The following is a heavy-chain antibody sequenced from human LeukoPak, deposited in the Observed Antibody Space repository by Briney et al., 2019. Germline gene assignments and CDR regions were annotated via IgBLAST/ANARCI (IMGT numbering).Heavy chain of an antibody. CDR3: TTDRRELRAAYYYYGMDV. V-gene: IGHV3-15*01. CDR1: GFSLSKAW. D-gene: IGHD1-26*01. J-gene: IGHJ6*02. Sequence: GGCLRLSCAACGFSLSKAWVSWVSQAPGRGREWVGRIKSKRDVRTTDYAAPVKGRFTISRDDSKNTMYMQMSSLKTEDTAVYYCTTDRRELRAAYYYYGMDVWGQGTTVTVSS. CDR2: IKSKRDVRTT.